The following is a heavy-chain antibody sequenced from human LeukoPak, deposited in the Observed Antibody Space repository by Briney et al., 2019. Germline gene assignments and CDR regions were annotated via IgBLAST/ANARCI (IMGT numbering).Heavy chain of an antibody. CDR3: ARTRLRFFLRDYYFDY. CDR1: GGSFSTYG. Sequence: GSSVKVSCKVSGGSFSTYGMTWVRQAPGQGLEWMGWINPNSGGTNYAQKFQGRVTMTRDTSISTAYMELSRLRSDDTAVYYCARTRLRFFLRDYYFDYWGQGTLVTVSS. V-gene: IGHV1-2*02. D-gene: IGHD3-3*01. CDR2: INPNSGGT. J-gene: IGHJ4*02.